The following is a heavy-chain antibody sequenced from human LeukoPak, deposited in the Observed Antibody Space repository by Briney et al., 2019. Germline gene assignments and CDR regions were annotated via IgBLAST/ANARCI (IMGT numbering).Heavy chain of an antibody. CDR2: ISGSGGST. D-gene: IGHD3-22*01. J-gene: IGHJ6*02. V-gene: IGHV3-23*01. CDR1: GFTFSSYS. CDR3: AKVDYYDSSGYYLGGDGMDV. Sequence: GGSLRLSCAASGFTFSSYSMNWVRQAPGKGLEWVSAISGSGGSTYYADSVKGRFTISRDNSKNTLYLQMNSLRAEDTAVYYCAKVDYYDSSGYYLGGDGMDVWGQGTTVTVSS.